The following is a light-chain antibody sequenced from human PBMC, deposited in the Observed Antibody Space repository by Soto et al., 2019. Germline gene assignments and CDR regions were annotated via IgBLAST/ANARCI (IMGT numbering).Light chain of an antibody. CDR2: AAS. V-gene: IGKV1-27*01. Sequence: DIQMTQSPSSLSASVGDRVTITCRASQDISNYLAWYQQKPGKVPNVLIYAASTLQSGVPSRFSGSGSGTDFTLTISSLQPEDVATYYCHKYNTAPFTFGPGTKVDIK. CDR1: QDISNY. CDR3: HKYNTAPFT. J-gene: IGKJ3*01.